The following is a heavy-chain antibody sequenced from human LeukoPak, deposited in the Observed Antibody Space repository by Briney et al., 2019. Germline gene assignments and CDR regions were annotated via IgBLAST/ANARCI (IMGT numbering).Heavy chain of an antibody. D-gene: IGHD3-16*01. V-gene: IGHV4-31*03. CDR1: GGSISSGGYY. Sequence: SETLSLTCTVSGGSISSGGYYWSWIRQHPGKGLEWIGYIYYSGSTYYNPSLKSRVTISVDTSKNQFSLKLSSVTAADTAVYYCAREGSMGGGGAFDYWGQGTLVTVSS. J-gene: IGHJ4*02. CDR3: AREGSMGGGGAFDY. CDR2: IYYSGST.